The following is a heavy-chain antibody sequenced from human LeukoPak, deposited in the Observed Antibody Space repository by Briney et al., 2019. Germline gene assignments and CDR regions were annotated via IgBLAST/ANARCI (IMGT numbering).Heavy chain of an antibody. J-gene: IGHJ5*02. CDR3: ARAGYWWKGGDWFDP. V-gene: IGHV1-69*01. CDR2: IIPIFGTA. CDR1: GGTFSSYA. Sequence: GASVKVSCKASGGTFSSYAISWVRQAPGQGLEWMGGIIPIFGTANYAQKFQGRVTITADESTSTAYMELSSLRSEDTAVYYCARAGYWWKGGDWFDPWGQGTLVTVSS. D-gene: IGHD2-15*01.